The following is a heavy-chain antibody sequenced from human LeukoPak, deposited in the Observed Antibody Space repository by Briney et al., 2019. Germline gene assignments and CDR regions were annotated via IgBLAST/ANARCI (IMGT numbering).Heavy chain of an antibody. CDR2: IYHSGDT. Sequence: SETLSLTCTVTGDSISSDTYSWHWIRQHPGKGLEWIGYIYHSGDTYYNPSLKSRVTISVDTSKRQFFLNLNSVTAADTAIYHCVRSPVRGYYFNFWGQGALVTVPS. D-gene: IGHD2-15*01. V-gene: IGHV4-31*03. CDR3: VRSPVRGYYFNF. CDR1: GDSISSDTYS. J-gene: IGHJ4*02.